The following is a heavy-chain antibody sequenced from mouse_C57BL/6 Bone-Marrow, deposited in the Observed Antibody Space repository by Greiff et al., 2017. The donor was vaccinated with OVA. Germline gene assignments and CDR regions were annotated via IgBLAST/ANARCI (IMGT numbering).Heavy chain of an antibody. CDR1: GFTFSSYA. CDR2: ISSGGDYI. J-gene: IGHJ1*03. V-gene: IGHV5-9-1*02. D-gene: IGHD1-1*01. Sequence: EVQLVESGEGLVKPGGSLKLSCAASGFTFSSYAMSWVRQTPEKRLEWVAYISSGGDYIYYADTVKGRFPISRDNARNTLYLQMSSLKSEDTAMYYCTRGYYYGSSYPWYFDVWGTGTTVTVSS. CDR3: TRGYYYGSSYPWYFDV.